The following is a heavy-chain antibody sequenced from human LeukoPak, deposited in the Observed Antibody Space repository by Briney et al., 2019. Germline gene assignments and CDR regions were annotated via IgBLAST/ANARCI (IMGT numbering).Heavy chain of an antibody. V-gene: IGHV3-23*01. CDR3: VRDLGIAVAPGY. J-gene: IGHJ4*02. CDR1: GFTFSSYA. Sequence: PGGSLRLSCEASGFTFSSYAMSWVRQAPGKGLEWVSTISSSRDYTYYADSVKGRFTISRDNAKNTLHLQMNSLRAEDTAVYYCVRDLGIAVAPGYWGQGTLVTVSS. D-gene: IGHD6-19*01. CDR2: ISSSRDYT.